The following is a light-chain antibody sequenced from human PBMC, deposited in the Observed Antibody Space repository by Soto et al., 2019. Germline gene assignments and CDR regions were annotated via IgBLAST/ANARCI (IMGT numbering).Light chain of an antibody. J-gene: IGLJ2*01. V-gene: IGLV2-14*01. CDR2: DVS. Sequence: QSVLTKPASVSGSPGQSITISCTGTSSDVGGYNYVSWYQQHPRKAPQLMIYDVSNRPSGVSNRFSGSRSGNTASLTISGLQGESEADYYCSSYTSSSTVVFGGGTKVTVL. CDR1: SSDVGGYNY. CDR3: SSYTSSSTVV.